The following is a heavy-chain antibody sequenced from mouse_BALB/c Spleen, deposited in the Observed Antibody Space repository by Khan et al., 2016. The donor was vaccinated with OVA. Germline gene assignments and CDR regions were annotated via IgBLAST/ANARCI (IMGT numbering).Heavy chain of an antibody. CDR3: AREWGAWFPY. CDR2: IYPGSNNT. V-gene: IGHV1-77*01. Sequence: VQLQQSGAELARPGASVKLSCKASGYTFTDYNINWVKQRTGQGLEWIGEIYPGSNNTYYNEKFKGKATLTADKSSSTAYMQLSSLTSEDSAVCCCAREWGAWFPYWGQGTLVTVSA. J-gene: IGHJ3*01. CDR1: GYTFTDYN.